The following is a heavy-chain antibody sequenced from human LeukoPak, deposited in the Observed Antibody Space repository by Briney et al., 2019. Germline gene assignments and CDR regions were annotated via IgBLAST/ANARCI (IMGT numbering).Heavy chain of an antibody. J-gene: IGHJ6*03. CDR3: ARGMVWSFYYYMDV. CDR2: INHSGST. Sequence: SETLSLTCAVYGVSFNGYYWSWLRQPPGKGLEWIGEINHSGSTNYNPSLKSRVTISVDTSKNQFSLKLSSVTAADTAVYYWARGMVWSFYYYMDVWGKGTTVTVSS. D-gene: IGHD3-3*01. CDR1: GVSFNGYY. V-gene: IGHV4-34*01.